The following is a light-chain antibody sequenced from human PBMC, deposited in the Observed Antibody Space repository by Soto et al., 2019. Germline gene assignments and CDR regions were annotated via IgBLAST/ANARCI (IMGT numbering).Light chain of an antibody. Sequence: EIVLTQSPGTLSLSPGERATLSCRASQSVTYTYLAWYQQKPGQAPRLLIYGVSNRATGIPDRFSGSGSGTDFTLTISRLESEDFAVSYCQQYGTSLAFCQGTKV. CDR2: GVS. CDR3: QQYGTSLA. V-gene: IGKV3-20*01. CDR1: QSVTYTY. J-gene: IGKJ1*01.